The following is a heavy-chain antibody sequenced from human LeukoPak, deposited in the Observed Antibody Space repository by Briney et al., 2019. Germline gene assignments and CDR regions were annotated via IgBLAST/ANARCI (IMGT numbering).Heavy chain of an antibody. CDR3: ARGYNWFDP. V-gene: IGHV4-59*01. CDR2: IYYSVTI. Sequence: PSETLSLTCTVSGGSISNFYWSWIRQSPGKGLEWIGCIYYSVTISYNPSLKSRVTISADTSKNQVSLKVSSVTAADTAVYYCARGYNWFDPWGQGTLVTVSS. J-gene: IGHJ5*02. CDR1: GGSISNFY.